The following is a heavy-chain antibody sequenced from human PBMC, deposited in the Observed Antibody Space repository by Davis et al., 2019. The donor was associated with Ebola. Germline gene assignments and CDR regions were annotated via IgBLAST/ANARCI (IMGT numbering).Heavy chain of an antibody. CDR2: IWYDGSNK. CDR3: ARDRVTMVRDYYYYYGMDV. Sequence: GGSLRLSCAASGFTFSSYGMHWVRQAPGKGLEWVAVIWYDGSNKYYADSVKGRFTISRDNAKNSLYLQMNSLRAEDTAVYYCARDRVTMVRDYYYYYGMDVWGQGTTVTVSS. J-gene: IGHJ6*02. V-gene: IGHV3-33*01. CDR1: GFTFSSYG. D-gene: IGHD3-10*01.